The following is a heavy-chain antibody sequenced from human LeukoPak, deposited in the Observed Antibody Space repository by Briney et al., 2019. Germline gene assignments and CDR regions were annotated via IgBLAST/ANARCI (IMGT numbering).Heavy chain of an antibody. J-gene: IGHJ4*02. CDR3: ARDGDGYFDY. CDR1: GGTFSSYA. Sequence: ASVKVSCKASGGTFSSYALSWVRQAPGQGLEWMGGIIPIFGTANYAQKFQGRVTITTDESTSTAYMELSSLRSEDTAVYYRARDGDGYFDYWGQGTLVTVSS. V-gene: IGHV1-69*05. CDR2: IIPIFGTA.